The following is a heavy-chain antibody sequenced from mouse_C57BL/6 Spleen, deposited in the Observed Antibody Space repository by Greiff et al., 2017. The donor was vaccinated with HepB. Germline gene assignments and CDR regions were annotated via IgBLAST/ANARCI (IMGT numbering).Heavy chain of an antibody. J-gene: IGHJ2*01. V-gene: IGHV1-7*01. CDR3: ARSYYSNYVYFDY. Sequence: VQLQQSGAELAKPGASVKLSCKASGYTFTSYWMHWVKQRPGQGLEWIGYINPSSGYTKYNQKFKDKATLTADKSSSTAYMQLSSLTYEDSAGYYCARSYYSNYVYFDYWGQGTTLTVSS. CDR1: GYTFTSYW. CDR2: INPSSGYT. D-gene: IGHD2-5*01.